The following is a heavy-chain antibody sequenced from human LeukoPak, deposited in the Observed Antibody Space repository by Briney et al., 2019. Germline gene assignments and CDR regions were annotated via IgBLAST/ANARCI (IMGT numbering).Heavy chain of an antibody. CDR2: INHNGST. CDR3: ARGKRGYSSSWYDY. J-gene: IGHJ4*02. Sequence: SETLSLTCTVSGDSINSNYWTWIRQPPGKGLEWIGEINHNGSTNYNPSLKSRVTISVDTSKNQFSLKLSSVTAADTAVYYCARGKRGYSSSWYDYWGQGTLVTVSS. V-gene: IGHV4-34*01. D-gene: IGHD6-13*01. CDR1: GDSINSNY.